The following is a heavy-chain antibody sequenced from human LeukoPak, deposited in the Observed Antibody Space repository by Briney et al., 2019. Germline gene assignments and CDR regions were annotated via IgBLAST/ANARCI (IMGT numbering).Heavy chain of an antibody. V-gene: IGHV3-30*03. CDR2: ISYDAGNK. CDR1: GFTFSGDG. Sequence: PGGSLRLSCAASGFTFSGDGMHWVRQAPGKGLEWVAGISYDAGNKWYADSVKGRFTISRDNSKNTLYLQMNSLRPEDTAVYYCVRDRGRYDSSGYYYEGYFDYWGQGTLVTVSS. J-gene: IGHJ4*02. D-gene: IGHD3-22*01. CDR3: VRDRGRYDSSGYYYEGYFDY.